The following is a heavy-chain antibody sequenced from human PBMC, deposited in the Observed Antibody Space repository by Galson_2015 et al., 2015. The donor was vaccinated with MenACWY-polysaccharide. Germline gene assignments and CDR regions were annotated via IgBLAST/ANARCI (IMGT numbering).Heavy chain of an antibody. CDR1: GFTFSNSA. V-gene: IGHV3-23*01. CDR3: AKDWSDGYSYRWYIKGTDC. D-gene: IGHD5-18*01. CDR2: LSASGATT. Sequence: SLRLSCAASGFTFSNSAMSWVRQAPGKGLEWVSALSASGATTYYADSVKGRFTISRDIPKNTLYLQMNSLRAEDTAVYFCAKDWSDGYSYRWYIKGTDCCGQATTITVSS. J-gene: IGHJ6*02.